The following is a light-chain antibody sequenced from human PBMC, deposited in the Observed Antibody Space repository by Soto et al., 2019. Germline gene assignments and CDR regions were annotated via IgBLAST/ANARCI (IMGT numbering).Light chain of an antibody. CDR1: SSDVGGYKY. V-gene: IGLV2-14*01. Sequence: QSALTQPASVSGSPGQSITISCTGTSSDVGGYKYVSWYQQHPGAAPKLMIYDVSNRPSGVSTRFSGSKSGNTASLTISGLQAEDEADYYCSSYTRSSTQAFGGGTKVTVL. CDR3: SSYTRSSTQA. CDR2: DVS. J-gene: IGLJ2*01.